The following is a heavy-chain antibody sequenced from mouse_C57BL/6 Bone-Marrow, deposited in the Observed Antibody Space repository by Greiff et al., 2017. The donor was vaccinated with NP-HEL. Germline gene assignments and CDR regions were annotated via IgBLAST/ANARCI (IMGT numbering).Heavy chain of an antibody. V-gene: IGHV5-17*01. D-gene: IGHD1-1*01. Sequence: EVKLVESGGGLVKPGGSLKLSCAASGFTFSDYGMHWVRQAPEKGLEWVAYISRGSSTIYYADTVKGRFTISRDNATNTLFLQMTSLRSEDTAMYYCARNYYYGSSYGNWYFDVWGTGTTVTVSS. CDR2: ISRGSSTI. J-gene: IGHJ1*03. CDR1: GFTFSDYG. CDR3: ARNYYYGSSYGNWYFDV.